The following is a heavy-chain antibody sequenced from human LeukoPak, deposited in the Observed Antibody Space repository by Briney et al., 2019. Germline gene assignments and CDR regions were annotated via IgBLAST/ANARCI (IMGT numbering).Heavy chain of an antibody. Sequence: SETLSLTCTVSGYSISSGYYWGWIRQPPGKGLEWIGSIYYSGKTYYNPSLKSRVTLSVDTSKNQFSLKLSSVTAADTAVYYCAREGYYDTSASGAFDIWGQGTMVTVSS. CDR2: IYYSGKT. CDR1: GYSISSGYY. D-gene: IGHD3-22*01. J-gene: IGHJ3*02. CDR3: AREGYYDTSASGAFDI. V-gene: IGHV4-38-2*02.